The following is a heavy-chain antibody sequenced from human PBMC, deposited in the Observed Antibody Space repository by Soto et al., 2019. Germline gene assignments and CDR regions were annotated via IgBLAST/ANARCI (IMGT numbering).Heavy chain of an antibody. D-gene: IGHD2-2*01. J-gene: IGHJ5*02. CDR2: ISSSSSTI. CDR3: ASYIVVVPAATPDGGFDP. V-gene: IGHV3-48*01. CDR1: GFTFSSYS. Sequence: GGSLRLSCAASGFTFSSYSMNWVRQAPGKGLEWVSYISSSSSTIYYAAAVKGRFTISRDNAKKSLYLQMNSLRAEETAVYYGASYIVVVPAATPDGGFDPWGQGTLVTVSS.